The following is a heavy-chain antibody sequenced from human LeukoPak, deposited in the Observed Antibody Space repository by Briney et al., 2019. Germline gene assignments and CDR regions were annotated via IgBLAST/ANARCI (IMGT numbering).Heavy chain of an antibody. CDR2: INHSGST. J-gene: IGHJ4*02. V-gene: IGHV4-34*01. CDR1: GGSFSGYY. CDR3: ARIVSHYYGSGITPSYFDY. Sequence: PSETLSLTCAVYGGSFSGYYWSWIRQPPGKGLEWIGEINHSGSTNYNPSIKSRVTISVDKSKNQFSLKLSSVTAADTAVYYCARIVSHYYGSGITPSYFDYWGQGTLVTVSS. D-gene: IGHD3-10*01.